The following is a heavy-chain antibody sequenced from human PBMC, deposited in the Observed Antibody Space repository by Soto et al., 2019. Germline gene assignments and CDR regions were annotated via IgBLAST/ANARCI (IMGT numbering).Heavy chain of an antibody. V-gene: IGHV3-23*01. CDR1: GFTFSSYA. J-gene: IGHJ4*02. D-gene: IGHD4-4*01. CDR2: ISGSGGST. Sequence: GGSLRLSCAASGFTFSSYAMSWVRQAPGKGLEWVSAISGSGGSTYYADSVKGRFTISRDNSKNTLYLQMNSLRAEDTAVYYCARSRTPDDYSNYWGQGTLVTVSS. CDR3: ARSRTPDDYSNY.